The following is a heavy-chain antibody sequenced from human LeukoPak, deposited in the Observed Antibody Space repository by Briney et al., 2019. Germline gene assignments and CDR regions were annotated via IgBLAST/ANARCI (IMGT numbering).Heavy chain of an antibody. CDR3: ARGIVETLLGIEVAYYLDF. CDR1: GFSFTNYA. J-gene: IGHJ4*02. V-gene: IGHV3-49*04. D-gene: IGHD1-26*01. Sequence: GRSLRLSCTASGFSFTNYAMAWVRQAPGKGLEWVGFIRGRVFPGTIDDAASVKGSFTIARDASNNVAHLQMNSLKTEDTAIYYCARGIVETLLGIEVAYYLDFWGRGSLVTVSS. CDR2: IRGRVFPGTI.